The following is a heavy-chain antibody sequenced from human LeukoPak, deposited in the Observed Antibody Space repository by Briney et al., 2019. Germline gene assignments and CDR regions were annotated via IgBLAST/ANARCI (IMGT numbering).Heavy chain of an antibody. D-gene: IGHD3-10*01. J-gene: IGHJ5*02. Sequence: ASVKVSCKASGYTFTDYYINWVRQAPGQGLEWIGWINPNSGDTNYAQKFQDRVTMTRDTSVSTAYVELNFLRSDDTAVFYCARGDYYGSPKVVAAWGQGTLVTVSS. V-gene: IGHV1-2*02. CDR1: GYTFTDYY. CDR2: INPNSGDT. CDR3: ARGDYYGSPKVVAA.